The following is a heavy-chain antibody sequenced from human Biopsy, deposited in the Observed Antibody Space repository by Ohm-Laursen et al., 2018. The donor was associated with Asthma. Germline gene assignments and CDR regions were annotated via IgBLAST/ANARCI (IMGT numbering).Heavy chain of an antibody. CDR1: GFSLTTGGVG. Sequence: TQTLTLTVSFSGFSLTTGGVGVGWIRQPPGKAPEWLALIYWTDAKYYNPSLKSRLTITKDSSGNQVQLSMTNMDPVGTATYFCAHAVPLSDSVLGLYTAYFGYWGPGTLVSVSS. D-gene: IGHD3-16*01. V-gene: IGHV2-5*01. J-gene: IGHJ4*01. CDR2: IYWTDAK. CDR3: AHAVPLSDSVLGLYTAYFGY.